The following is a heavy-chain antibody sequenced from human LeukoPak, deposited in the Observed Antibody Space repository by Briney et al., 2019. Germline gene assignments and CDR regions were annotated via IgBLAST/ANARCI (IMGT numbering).Heavy chain of an antibody. Sequence: GGSLRLSCAASGFTFSTYWMHWVRQAPGKGLVWVSSINSDASRTSHADSVKGRFTISRDNAKNTLYLQMNSLRAEDTAVYYCAKNRGLAPFDYWGQGTLVTVSS. CDR2: INSDASRT. CDR3: AKNRGLAPFDY. J-gene: IGHJ4*02. CDR1: GFTFSTYW. V-gene: IGHV3-74*01. D-gene: IGHD2/OR15-2a*01.